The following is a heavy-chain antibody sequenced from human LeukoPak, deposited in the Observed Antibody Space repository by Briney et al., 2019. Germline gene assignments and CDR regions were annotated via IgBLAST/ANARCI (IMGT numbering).Heavy chain of an antibody. CDR1: GFILSSYG. CDR3: ARDLLWFGELTGAFDI. Sequence: GRSLRLSCAASGFILSSYGMHWVRQGPGKGLEWVAIISYDGSNKYYGDSVKGRFTISRDNSNNTLYLQMNSLRAEDTAVYYCARDLLWFGELTGAFDIWGQGTMVTVSS. CDR2: ISYDGSNK. V-gene: IGHV3-30*03. J-gene: IGHJ3*02. D-gene: IGHD3-10*01.